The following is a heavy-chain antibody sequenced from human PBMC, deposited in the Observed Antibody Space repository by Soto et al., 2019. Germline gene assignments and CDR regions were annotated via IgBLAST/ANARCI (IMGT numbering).Heavy chain of an antibody. CDR3: AKDRIVVVVAAPYGMDV. CDR1: GFTFSSYG. D-gene: IGHD2-15*01. J-gene: IGHJ6*02. V-gene: IGHV3-30*18. CDR2: ISYDGSNK. Sequence: QAGGSLRLSCAASGFTFSSYGMHWVRQAPGKGLEWVAVISYDGSNKYYADSVKGRLTISRDNSKNTLYLQMNSLRAEDTAVYYCAKDRIVVVVAAPYGMDVWGQGTTVTVSS.